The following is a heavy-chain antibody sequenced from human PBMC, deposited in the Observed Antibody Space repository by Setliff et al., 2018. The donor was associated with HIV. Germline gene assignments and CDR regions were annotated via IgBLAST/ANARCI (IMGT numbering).Heavy chain of an antibody. J-gene: IGHJ4*02. D-gene: IGHD2-15*01. CDR1: GFTFSSYW. Sequence: PGGSLRLSCAASGFTFSSYWMSWVRQAPGKGLEWVANIKQDGSEKYYVDSVKGRFTISRDNAKNSLYLQMNSLRAEDTAVYYCARAPPYCSGGSCADYWGQGTLVTVSS. CDR2: IKQDGSEK. CDR3: ARAPPYCSGGSCADY. V-gene: IGHV3-7*01.